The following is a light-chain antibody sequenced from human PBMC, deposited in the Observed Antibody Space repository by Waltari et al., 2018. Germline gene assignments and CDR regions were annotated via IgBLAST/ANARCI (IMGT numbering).Light chain of an antibody. V-gene: IGLV2-14*03. CDR3: DSYTSSVTRI. CDR2: DVT. CDR1: SSDVGGYNY. J-gene: IGLJ1*01. Sequence: QSALTQPASVSGSPGQLITISCTGTSSDVGGYNYVAWFQQYPGKAPKLLIYDVTHRFAGVSNRFSGSKSGNTASLTISGLQAEDEADYYCDSYTSSVTRIFGTGTKVTVL.